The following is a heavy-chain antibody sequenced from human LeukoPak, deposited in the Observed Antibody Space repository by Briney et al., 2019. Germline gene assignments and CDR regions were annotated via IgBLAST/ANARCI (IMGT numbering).Heavy chain of an antibody. CDR1: GYTFTSYG. J-gene: IGHJ5*02. CDR3: ATTRAAVAGTLVNWFDP. Sequence: ASVKVSCKDSGYTFTSYGISWVRQAPEQGLEWMGWISAYNGNTNYAQKLQGRVTMTTDTSTSTAYMELRSLRSDDTAVYYCATTRAAVAGTLVNWFDPWGQGTLVTVSS. D-gene: IGHD6-19*01. CDR2: ISAYNGNT. V-gene: IGHV1-18*01.